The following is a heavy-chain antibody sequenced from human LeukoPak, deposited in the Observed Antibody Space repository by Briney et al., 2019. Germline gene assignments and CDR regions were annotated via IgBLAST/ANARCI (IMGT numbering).Heavy chain of an antibody. CDR2: ISCDGSNK. CDR1: GFTFSSYG. Sequence: AGGSLRLSCAASGFTFSSYGMHWVRQAPGKGLEWVAVISCDGSNKYYADSVKGRFTISRDNSKNTLYLQMNSLRAEDTAVYYCAKARGGHRYFDYWGQGTLVTVSS. V-gene: IGHV3-30*18. J-gene: IGHJ4*02. CDR3: AKARGGHRYFDY. D-gene: IGHD3-16*01.